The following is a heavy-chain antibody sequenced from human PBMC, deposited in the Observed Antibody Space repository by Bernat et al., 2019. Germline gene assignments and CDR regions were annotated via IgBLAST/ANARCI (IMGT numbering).Heavy chain of an antibody. CDR1: GFTFSNAW. CDR3: TTDSSSSGY. D-gene: IGHD6-6*01. J-gene: IGHJ4*02. Sequence: EVQLVESGGGLVKPGGSLRLSCAASGFTFSNAWMSWVRQAPGKGLEWVGRSKSKTDGGTTDYAAPVKGRFTISREDSKNTLYLQMSSLKTEDTAVYYCTTDSSSSGYWGQGTLVTVSS. V-gene: IGHV3-15*01. CDR2: SKSKTDGGTT.